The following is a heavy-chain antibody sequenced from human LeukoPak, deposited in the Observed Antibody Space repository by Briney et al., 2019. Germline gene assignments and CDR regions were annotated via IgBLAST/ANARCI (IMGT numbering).Heavy chain of an antibody. CDR2: MHYSGIT. CDR3: ARPYSSSSLDAFDI. D-gene: IGHD6-6*01. J-gene: IGHJ3*02. V-gene: IGHV4-39*02. Sequence: PSETLSLTCTVSGGSSSSGAYYWGWIRQPPGKGLEWIGSMHYSGITYYNSSLKSRVTISVDTSKNHFSLKLSSVAAADTAVYYCARPYSSSSLDAFDIWGQGTMVTVSS. CDR1: GGSSSSGAYY.